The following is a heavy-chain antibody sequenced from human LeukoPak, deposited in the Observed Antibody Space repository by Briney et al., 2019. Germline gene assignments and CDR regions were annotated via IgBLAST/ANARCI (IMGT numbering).Heavy chain of an antibody. D-gene: IGHD6-13*01. CDR1: GFTFSSYG. CDR2: IRYDGSNK. Sequence: GGSLRLSCTASGFTFSSYGMHWVRQAPGKGLEWVAFIRYDGSNKYYADSVKGRFTISRDNSKNTLYLQMNSLRAEDTAVYYCAKGRYSSSWYWFDPWGQGTLVTVSS. CDR3: AKGRYSSSWYWFDP. V-gene: IGHV3-30*02. J-gene: IGHJ5*02.